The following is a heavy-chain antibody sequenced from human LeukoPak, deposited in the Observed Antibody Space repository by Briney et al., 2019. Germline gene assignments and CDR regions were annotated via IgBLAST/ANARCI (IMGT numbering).Heavy chain of an antibody. V-gene: IGHV3-33*06. J-gene: IGHJ4*02. CDR1: GFTFSSYG. D-gene: IGHD3-9*01. Sequence: GGSLRLSCAASGFTFSSYGMHWVRQAPGKGLEWVAVIWYDGSNKYYADSVKGRFTISRDNSKNTLYLQMNSLRAEDTAVYYCAKTCGLWDHDWVDYWGQGTLVTVSS. CDR3: AKTCGLWDHDWVDY. CDR2: IWYDGSNK.